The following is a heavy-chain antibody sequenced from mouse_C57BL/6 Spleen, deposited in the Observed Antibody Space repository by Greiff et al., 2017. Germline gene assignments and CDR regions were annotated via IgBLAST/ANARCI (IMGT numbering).Heavy chain of an antibody. CDR3: ARGYYGSSYGYFDV. CDR2: IYPRDGST. CDR1: GYTFTDPT. D-gene: IGHD1-1*01. J-gene: IGHJ1*03. V-gene: IGHV1-78*01. Sequence: VQGVESDAELVKPGASVKISCKVSGYTFTDPTIHWMKQRPEQGLEWIGYIYPRDGSTKYNEKFKGKATLTADKSSSTTYMQLNSLTSEDSAVYFCARGYYGSSYGYFDVWGTGTTVTVSS.